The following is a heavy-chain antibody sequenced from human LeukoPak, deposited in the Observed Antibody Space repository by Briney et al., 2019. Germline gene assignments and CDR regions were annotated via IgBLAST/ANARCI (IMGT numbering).Heavy chain of an antibody. D-gene: IGHD2-2*01. CDR3: ARRGYPSSLPIPAAIFYFDY. V-gene: IGHV1-8*03. CDR1: GYTFTSYD. CDR2: MNPNSGNT. J-gene: IGHJ4*02. Sequence: ASVKVSCKASGYTFTSYDINWVRQATGQGLEWMGWMNPNSGNTGYAQKIQGRVTITRNTSISTAYMELSSLRSEDTAVYYCARRGYPSSLPIPAAIFYFDYWGQGTLVTVSS.